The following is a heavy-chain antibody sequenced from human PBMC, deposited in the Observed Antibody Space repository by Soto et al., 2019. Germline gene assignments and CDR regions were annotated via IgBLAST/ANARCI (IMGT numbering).Heavy chain of an antibody. CDR3: ARGSGIVALPGELEDVNYDY. CDR1: GQSFSGHS. V-gene: IGHV4-34*01. CDR2: INESGST. J-gene: IGHJ4*02. Sequence: QVQLQQWGAGLVKPSETLSLSYAVYGQSFSGHSWAWIRQPPGKGLEWIGEINESGSTYYNPSLKSRVTSSTDTSKNQFSLKLSSVSAADTAAYFCARGSGIVALPGELEDVNYDYWGQGTLVNVSS. D-gene: IGHD1-1*01.